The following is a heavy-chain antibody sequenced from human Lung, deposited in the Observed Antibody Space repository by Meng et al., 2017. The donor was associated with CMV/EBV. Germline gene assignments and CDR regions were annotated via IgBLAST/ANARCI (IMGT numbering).Heavy chain of an antibody. V-gene: IGHV4-4*02. CDR1: GGSSSSSNW. J-gene: IGHJ4*02. D-gene: IGHD6-19*01. Sequence: QVRLPASDPGLLKPSWPLSLPCAVSGGSSSSSNWWSWVRQPPGKGLEWIGEIYHSGSTNYNPSLKSRVTISVDKSKNQFSLNLSSVTAADTAVYYCARVGQWLPIDYWGQGTLVTVSS. CDR2: IYHSGST. CDR3: ARVGQWLPIDY.